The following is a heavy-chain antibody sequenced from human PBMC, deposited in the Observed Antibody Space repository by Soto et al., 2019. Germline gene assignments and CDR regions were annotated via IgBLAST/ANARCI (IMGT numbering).Heavy chain of an antibody. CDR2: ISGNNVYV. D-gene: IGHD2-15*01. CDR1: GFNLSIYT. J-gene: IGHJ3*02. Sequence: EAQLVESGGGLVKPGGSLRVSCAASGFNLSIYTMNWVRQAPGKGLEWVSSISGNNVYVYYADSVKGRFSISRDNAKNSLTLQMNSRRAEDTALYYCARDRCSGGSGYRTDAFDMWGQGTLVTVS. V-gene: IGHV3-21*01. CDR3: ARDRCSGGSGYRTDAFDM.